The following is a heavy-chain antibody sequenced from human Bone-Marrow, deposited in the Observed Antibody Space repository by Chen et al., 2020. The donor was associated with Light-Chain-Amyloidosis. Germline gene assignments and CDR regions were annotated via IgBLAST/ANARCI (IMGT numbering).Heavy chain of an antibody. CDR3: ARRRDGYNFDY. CDR1: GYTFPNYW. V-gene: IGHV5-51*01. CDR2: IYPDDSDA. D-gene: IGHD5-12*01. J-gene: IGHJ4*02. Sequence: EVQLEQSGPEVKKPGESLKISCKGSGYTFPNYWIGWVRQMPGKGLEWMGGIYPDDSDARYSPSFGGQVTISADKSITTAYLQWRSLKASDTAMYYCARRRDGYNFDYWGQGTLVTVSS.